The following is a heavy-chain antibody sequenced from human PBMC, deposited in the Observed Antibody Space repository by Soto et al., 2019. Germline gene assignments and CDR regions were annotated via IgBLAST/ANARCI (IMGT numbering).Heavy chain of an antibody. CDR1: EGTFNTFA. J-gene: IGHJ6*02. V-gene: IGHV1-69*12. CDR3: ARDKERQRLGGNYYYAMDI. Sequence: QVQLGQSGAEVKKPGSSVKVSCKASEGTFNTFAISWVRQAPGQGFEWLGGIIPIFRTPDYAQKFQGRVTIIADESASTAYMELSSLRSEDTAVYYCARDKERQRLGGNYYYAMDIWGQGTTVTVCS. D-gene: IGHD5-12*01. CDR2: IIPIFRTP.